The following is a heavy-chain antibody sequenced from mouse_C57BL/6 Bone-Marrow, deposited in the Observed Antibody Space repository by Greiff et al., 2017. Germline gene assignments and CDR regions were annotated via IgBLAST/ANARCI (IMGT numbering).Heavy chain of an antibody. CDR3: ARSSTFFYYFDY. CDR1: GYTFTTYP. J-gene: IGHJ2*01. CDR2: FHPYNDDT. D-gene: IGHD5-1*01. Sequence: VMLVESGAELVKPGASVTMSCKASGYTFTTYPIEWMKQNHGKSLEWIGNFHPYNDDTKYNEKFKGKATLTVEKSSNTVYLELSRLTSDDSAVYYCARSSTFFYYFDYWGQGTTRTVSS. V-gene: IGHV1-47*01.